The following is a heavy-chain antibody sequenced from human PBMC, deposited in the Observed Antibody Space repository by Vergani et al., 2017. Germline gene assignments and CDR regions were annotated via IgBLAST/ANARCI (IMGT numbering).Heavy chain of an antibody. CDR3: AKHFRGWGIDY. CDR2: IQLDGSNQ. CDR1: GFTLSNYD. Sequence: QVQLVESGGGVVQRGGSLRLSCATSGFTLSNYDMQWSRQGPGKGLEFVAFIQLDGSNQYYADSVKGRFTLSSYCSKNTLYLQMNSLRTEDTATYYCAKHFRGWGIDYWGQGTQVIVSS. V-gene: IGHV3-30*02. J-gene: IGHJ4*02. D-gene: IGHD3-16*01.